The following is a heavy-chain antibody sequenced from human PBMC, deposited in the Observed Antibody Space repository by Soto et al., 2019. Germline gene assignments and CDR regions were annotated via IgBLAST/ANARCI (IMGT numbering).Heavy chain of an antibody. CDR2: INAGNGNT. V-gene: IGHV1-3*01. J-gene: IGHJ6*02. CDR1: GYSFTSYA. D-gene: IGHD3-10*01. CDR3: ARDPSGYYGMDV. Sequence: GASVKASCKASGYSFTSYAMHCVRQAPGQRLEWMGWINAGNGNTKYSQKFQGRVTITRDTSASTAYMELSSLRSEDTAVYYCARDPSGYYGMDVWGQGTTVTVSS.